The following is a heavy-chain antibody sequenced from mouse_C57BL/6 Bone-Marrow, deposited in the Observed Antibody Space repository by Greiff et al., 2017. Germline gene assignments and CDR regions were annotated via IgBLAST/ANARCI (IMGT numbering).Heavy chain of an antibody. V-gene: IGHV1-39*01. CDR2: INPNYGTT. Sequence: EVQLQQSGPELVKPGASVKISCKASGYSFTDYNMNWVKQSHGKSLEWIGVINPNYGTTNYNQKFKGKATLTVDKSSSTAYMQLNSLTSEDSAVYYCARGYDYDYAMDYWGRGTSVTVSS. CDR1: GYSFTDYN. J-gene: IGHJ4*01. D-gene: IGHD2-4*01. CDR3: ARGYDYDYAMDY.